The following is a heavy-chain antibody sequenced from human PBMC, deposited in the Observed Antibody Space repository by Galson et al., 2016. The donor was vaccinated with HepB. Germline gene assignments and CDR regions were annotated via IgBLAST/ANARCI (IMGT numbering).Heavy chain of an antibody. J-gene: IGHJ5*02. CDR3: ARDYEYCGGDCYEACFDP. V-gene: IGHV1-18*01. CDR1: GYTFTSYG. CDR2: ISPYDGDR. Sequence: SVKVSCKASGYTFTSYGMSWVRQAPGQGLEWMGWISPYDGDRNYAQKLRGRLTMTTDTSTSTVYMELRSQKSDDTAVYYCARDYEYCGGDCYEACFDPWGQGTLVIVS. D-gene: IGHD2-21*01.